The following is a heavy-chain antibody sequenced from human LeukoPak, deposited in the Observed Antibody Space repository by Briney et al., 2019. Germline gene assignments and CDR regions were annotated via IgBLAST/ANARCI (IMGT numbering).Heavy chain of an antibody. Sequence: SETLCLTCTVSGGSISNYYWSWIRQPPGKGLEWIGYIFYTGSTDCNPSLKSRVTISVDTSKNQFSLKLSSVTAADTAVYYCARHSGSSGWYYFDYWGQGALVTVSS. CDR3: ARHSGSSGWYYFDY. J-gene: IGHJ4*02. D-gene: IGHD6-19*01. CDR1: GGSISNYY. CDR2: IFYTGST. V-gene: IGHV4-59*08.